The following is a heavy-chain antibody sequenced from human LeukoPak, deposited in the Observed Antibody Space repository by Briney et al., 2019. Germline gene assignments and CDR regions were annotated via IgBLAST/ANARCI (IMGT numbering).Heavy chain of an antibody. CDR2: INHSGST. CDR3: ARTGLRRLYFDY. J-gene: IGHJ4*02. V-gene: IGHV4-34*01. D-gene: IGHD4-17*01. Sequence: SETLSLTCAVYGGSFSGYYWSWIRQPPGKGLEWIGEINHSGSTNYNPSLKSRVTISVDTSKNQSSLKLSSVTAADTAVYYCARTGLRRLYFDYWGQGTLVTVSS. CDR1: GGSFSGYY.